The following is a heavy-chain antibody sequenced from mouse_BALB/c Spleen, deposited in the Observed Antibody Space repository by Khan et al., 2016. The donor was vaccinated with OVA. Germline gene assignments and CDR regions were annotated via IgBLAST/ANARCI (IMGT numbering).Heavy chain of an antibody. CDR1: GFNIKDYY. V-gene: IGHV14-1*02. J-gene: IGHJ3*01. Sequence: VQLQQSGAELVRPGALVKLSCKASGFNIKDYYMNWVKQRPEQGLEWIGWIDTENDDTIYDPKFQGKASITADTSSNTAYLQLSSLTSEDTAVYYCARRDYGNYWFAYWGQGTLVTGSA. D-gene: IGHD2-1*01. CDR3: ARRDYGNYWFAY. CDR2: IDTENDDT.